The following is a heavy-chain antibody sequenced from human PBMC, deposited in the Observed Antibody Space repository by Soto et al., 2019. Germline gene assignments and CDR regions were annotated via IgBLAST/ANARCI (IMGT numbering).Heavy chain of an antibody. V-gene: IGHV3-11*06. CDR3: ARDHLPWELTPIDY. CDR1: GFTFSDYY. J-gene: IGHJ4*02. Sequence: QVQLVESGGGLVKPGGSLRLSCAASGFTFSDYYMSWIRQAPGKGLEWVSYISSSSSYTNYADSVKGRFTISRDNAKNSLYLQMNSLRAEDTAVYYCARDHLPWELTPIDYWGQGTLVTVSS. CDR2: ISSSSSYT. D-gene: IGHD1-26*01.